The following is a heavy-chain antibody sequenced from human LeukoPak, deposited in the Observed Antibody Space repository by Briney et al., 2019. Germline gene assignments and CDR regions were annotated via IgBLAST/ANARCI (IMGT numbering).Heavy chain of an antibody. V-gene: IGHV4-59*08. D-gene: IGHD3-3*01. CDR3: ARHRVFWGGHFDY. Sequence: KSSETLSLTCTVSDGSISSFYWSWIRQPPGKGLEWIGYIHDSGSTNYNPSLQSRVTISVDTSKNQFSLKLSSVTAADTAVYFCARHRVFWGGHFDYWGQGTLVTVSS. J-gene: IGHJ4*02. CDR1: DGSISSFY. CDR2: IHDSGST.